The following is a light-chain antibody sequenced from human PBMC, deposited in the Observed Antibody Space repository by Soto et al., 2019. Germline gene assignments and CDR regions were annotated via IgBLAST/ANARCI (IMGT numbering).Light chain of an antibody. V-gene: IGKV3-11*01. CDR3: QQHISWPLT. CDR2: DAS. CDR1: QSVTNS. Sequence: EIVLTQSPATLSLSPGERATLSCRASQSVTNSLAWYQQKPSQTPRLLVYDASNRATGIPTRFSGSGSGTDFTLTISNLEPEDFAVYYCQQHISWPLTFGGGTKVEIK. J-gene: IGKJ4*01.